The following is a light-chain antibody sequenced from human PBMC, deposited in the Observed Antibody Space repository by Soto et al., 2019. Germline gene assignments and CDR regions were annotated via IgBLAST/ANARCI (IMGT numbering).Light chain of an antibody. Sequence: QSALTQPPSAAWSPGQSVTISCTGTSSDVGGYNYVSWYQQHPGKAPKLMISEVSKRPSGVPDRFSGSKSGNTASLTVSGLQAEDEADYYCSSFAGNNNLVFGGGTTLTVL. CDR2: EVS. CDR1: SSDVGGYNY. CDR3: SSFAGNNNLV. V-gene: IGLV2-8*01. J-gene: IGLJ2*01.